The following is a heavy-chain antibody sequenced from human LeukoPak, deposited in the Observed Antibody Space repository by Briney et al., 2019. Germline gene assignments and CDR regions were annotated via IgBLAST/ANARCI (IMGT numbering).Heavy chain of an antibody. Sequence: GGSLRLSCAASGFIFSGYSMSWVRQIPGKGLEWVSSIDSSSTYIYYADSMKGRFTISRDNAKYSLYLQMNSLTPEDTAVYCAKSVMIETTTRAFDIWGRGTMVTVSS. CDR1: GFIFSGYS. J-gene: IGHJ3*02. D-gene: IGHD2-15*01. CDR2: IDSSSTYI. CDR3: KSVMIETTTRAFDI. V-gene: IGHV3-21*01.